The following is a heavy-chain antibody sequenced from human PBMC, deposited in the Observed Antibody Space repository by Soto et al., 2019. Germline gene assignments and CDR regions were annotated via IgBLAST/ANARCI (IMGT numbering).Heavy chain of an antibody. J-gene: IGHJ6*02. CDR2: IHASSISNI. V-gene: IGHV3-48*03. CDR1: GFTLSSYH. Sequence: PGGSLRLSCVASGFTLSSYHMDWVRQAPGKGLEWISYIHASSISNIYYADSVKGRFTISRDNAKNSLYLQMDSLRAEDTAVYYCARDGTTGTANYHYAMDVWGQGTTVTAP. CDR3: ARDGTTGTANYHYAMDV. D-gene: IGHD4-17*01.